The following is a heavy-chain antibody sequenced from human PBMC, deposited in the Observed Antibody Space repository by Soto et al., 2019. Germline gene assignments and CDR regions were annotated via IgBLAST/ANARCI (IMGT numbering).Heavy chain of an antibody. Sequence: EVQLVESGGGLVQPGRSLRLSCAASGFTFDDYAMHWVRQAPGKGLEWVSGISWNSGSIGYADSVKGRFTISRDNAKNSLYLQMNSLRAEDTALYYCAKDFVGYYYYMDVWRKGTTVTVSS. CDR3: AKDFVGYYYYMDV. V-gene: IGHV3-9*01. CDR2: ISWNSGSI. J-gene: IGHJ6*03. CDR1: GFTFDDYA. D-gene: IGHD2-21*01.